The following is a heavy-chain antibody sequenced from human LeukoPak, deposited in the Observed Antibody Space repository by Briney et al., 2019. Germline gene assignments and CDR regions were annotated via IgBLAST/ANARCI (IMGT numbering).Heavy chain of an antibody. CDR3: AKETNIRGGFITIDY. D-gene: IGHD3-10*01. CDR2: ISGSGKYI. CDR1: GFTFSSYN. J-gene: IGHJ4*02. Sequence: GGSLRLSCAASGFTFSSYNMNWVRQAPGKGLEWVSCISGSGKYIYYADSVKGRFTISRDNAKNSLYLQMNSLRAEDTAVYYCAKETNIRGGFITIDYWGQGALDTVSS. V-gene: IGHV3-21*04.